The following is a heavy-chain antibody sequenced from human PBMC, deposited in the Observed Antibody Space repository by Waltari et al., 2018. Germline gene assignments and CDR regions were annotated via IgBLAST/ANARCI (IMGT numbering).Heavy chain of an antibody. D-gene: IGHD3-10*01. J-gene: IGHJ4*02. CDR1: GYTFSNYG. CDR2: KGGNNGKT. Sequence: QVQLVQSGAEVKKPGASVKVSCKASGYTFSNYGINWVRPAPGQGLEWMGYKGGNNGKTNEAKKPQGRFTRTTETSTTTTYRDLGSLRSDDRAGYYWVGHLGAGGTGDYWGQGTLVTVSS. CDR3: VGHLGAGGTGDY. V-gene: IGHV1-18*04.